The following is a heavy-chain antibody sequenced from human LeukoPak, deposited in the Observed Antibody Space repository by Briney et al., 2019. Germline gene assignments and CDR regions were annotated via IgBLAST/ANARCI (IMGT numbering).Heavy chain of an antibody. J-gene: IGHJ4*02. Sequence: PGGSLRLSCAASGFTFSSYAMSWVRQAPGKGLEWVSAISGSGGSTYYADFVKGRFTISRDNSKNTLYLQMNSLRAEDTAVYYCAKDRYSSSWYDYWGQGTLVTVSS. V-gene: IGHV3-23*01. CDR1: GFTFSSYA. D-gene: IGHD6-13*01. CDR3: AKDRYSSSWYDY. CDR2: ISGSGGST.